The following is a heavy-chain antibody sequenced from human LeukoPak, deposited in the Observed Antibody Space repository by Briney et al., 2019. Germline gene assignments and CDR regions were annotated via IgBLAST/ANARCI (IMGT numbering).Heavy chain of an antibody. D-gene: IGHD3-22*01. CDR1: GYPFTSYG. CDR3: ARGGVGDGYYLYYFDY. CDR2: INTYNGNT. V-gene: IGHV1-18*01. Sequence: ASVKVSCKASGYPFTSYGISWVRQAPEQGLEWMGWINTYNGNTNYAQILQGRVTLTRDTSTSTAYMELRSLRPDDTAVYYCARGGVGDGYYLYYFDYWGQGTLVTVSS. J-gene: IGHJ4*02.